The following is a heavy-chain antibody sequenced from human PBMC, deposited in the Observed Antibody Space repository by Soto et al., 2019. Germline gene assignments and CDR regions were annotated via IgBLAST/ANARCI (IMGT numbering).Heavy chain of an antibody. CDR3: ARAITIMFLAYAY. V-gene: IGHV1-18*01. CDR2: ISAYSGDT. Sequence: ASVKVSCKASGYSFTNYPIAWVRRAPGQGLEWMGWISAYSGDTNYAQKFQGRVTMTRDTSTTTAYLELRSLRSDDTAGYCCARAITIMFLAYAYWGQGTLVTVSS. J-gene: IGHJ4*02. D-gene: IGHD5-12*01. CDR1: GYSFTNYP.